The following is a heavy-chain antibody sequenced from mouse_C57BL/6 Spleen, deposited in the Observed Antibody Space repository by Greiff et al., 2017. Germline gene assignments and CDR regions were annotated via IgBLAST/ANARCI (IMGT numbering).Heavy chain of an antibody. CDR1: GYTFTSYW. V-gene: IGHV1-50*01. Sequence: QVQLQQPGAELVKPGASVKLSCKASGYTFTSYWMQWVKQRPGQGLEWIGEIDPSDSYTNYNQKFKGKATLTVDTSSSTAYMQLSSLTSEDSAVYYCARDTTVVATNAMDYWGQGTSVTVSS. D-gene: IGHD1-1*01. CDR3: ARDTTVVATNAMDY. J-gene: IGHJ4*01. CDR2: IDPSDSYT.